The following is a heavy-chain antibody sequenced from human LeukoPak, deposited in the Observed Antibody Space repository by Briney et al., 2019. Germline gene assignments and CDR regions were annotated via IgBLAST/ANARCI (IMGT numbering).Heavy chain of an antibody. CDR2: IGTGRSYI. CDR3: AREGLYGDYAGH. J-gene: IGHJ4*02. V-gene: IGHV3-21*01. D-gene: IGHD4-17*01. Sequence: GGSLRLSCAASGFNFNRYTMNWVSQAPGKGLEWVSSIGTGRSYIFYADSVKGRFTISRDNAKNSLFMQMNSLRAEDTAVYYCAREGLYGDYAGHWGQGTLVTVSS. CDR1: GFNFNRYT.